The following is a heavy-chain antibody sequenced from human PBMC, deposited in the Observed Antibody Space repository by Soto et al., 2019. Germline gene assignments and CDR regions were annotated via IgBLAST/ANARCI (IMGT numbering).Heavy chain of an antibody. CDR3: ARDRGYSGYGVYYYYYYGMDV. V-gene: IGHV4-34*01. Sequence: PSETLSLTCAVYGGSFSGYYWSWIRQPPGKGLGWIGEVNHSGSTNYNPSLKSRVTISVDTAKNQFSLKLSSVTAADTAAYYCARDRGYSGYGVYYYYYYGMDVWGQGTTVTVSS. CDR2: VNHSGST. D-gene: IGHD5-12*01. CDR1: GGSFSGYY. J-gene: IGHJ6*02.